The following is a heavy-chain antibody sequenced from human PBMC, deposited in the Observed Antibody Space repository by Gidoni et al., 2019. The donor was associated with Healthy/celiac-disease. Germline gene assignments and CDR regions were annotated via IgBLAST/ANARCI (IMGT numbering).Heavy chain of an antibody. Sequence: QVQLVESGGGLVKPGGSLRLSCAASGFTFSDYYRSWIRPAPGKGLEWCSYISSSGSTIYYADSVKGRFTISRDNAKNSLYLQMNSLRAEDTAVYYCARAGNIAAPLYYYYGMDVWGQGTTVTVSS. CDR3: ARAGNIAAPLYYYYGMDV. J-gene: IGHJ6*02. V-gene: IGHV3-11*01. CDR2: ISSSGSTI. CDR1: GFTFSDYY. D-gene: IGHD6-6*01.